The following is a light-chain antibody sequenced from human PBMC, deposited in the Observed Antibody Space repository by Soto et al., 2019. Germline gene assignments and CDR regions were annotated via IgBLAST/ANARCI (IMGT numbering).Light chain of an antibody. J-gene: IGLJ1*01. CDR1: SSNIGAGYD. Sequence: QSVLTQPPSVSGAPGQRVTISCTGSSSNIGAGYDVHWYQQLPGTAPKILIYGNSNRPSGVPDRFSGSKSGTSASLAITGLQAEDEADYYCQSYDSSLSGYVFGTGTKLPVL. CDR3: QSYDSSLSGYV. CDR2: GNS. V-gene: IGLV1-40*01.